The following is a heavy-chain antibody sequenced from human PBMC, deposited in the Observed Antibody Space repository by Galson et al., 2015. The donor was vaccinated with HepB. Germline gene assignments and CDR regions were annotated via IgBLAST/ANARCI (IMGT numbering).Heavy chain of an antibody. D-gene: IGHD3-9*01. V-gene: IGHV3-21*01. CDR2: IRSRSSDI. J-gene: IGHJ6*02. CDR1: GFSVAMYN. Sequence: SLRLSCAASGFSVAMYNMNWVRQAPGKGLEWVSSIRSRSSDIYYADSVKGRFTVSIDSAKNSLYLQMNSLRAEDTAVYYCARTLILLRFFDWFSDVWGQGTTVTVSS. CDR3: ARTLILLRFFDWFSDV.